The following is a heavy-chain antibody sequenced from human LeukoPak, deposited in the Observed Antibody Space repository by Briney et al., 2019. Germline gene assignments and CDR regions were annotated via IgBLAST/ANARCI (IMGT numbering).Heavy chain of an antibody. CDR2: IYYSGST. D-gene: IGHD6-13*01. CDR3: ARGGRQQLVLVAFDI. CDR1: GGSISSGGYY. Sequence: PSETLSLTCTVSGGSISSGGYYWSWIRQHPGKGLEWIGYIYYSGSTYYNPSLKSRVTISVDTSKNQFSLKLSSVTAADTAVYYCARGGRQQLVLVAFDIWGQGTMVTVSS. V-gene: IGHV4-31*03. J-gene: IGHJ3*02.